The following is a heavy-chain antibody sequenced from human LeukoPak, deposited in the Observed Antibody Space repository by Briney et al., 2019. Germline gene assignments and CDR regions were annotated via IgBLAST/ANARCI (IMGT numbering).Heavy chain of an antibody. D-gene: IGHD3-22*01. CDR1: GYTFTSYD. CDR2: MNPNSGNT. J-gene: IGHJ4*02. CDR3: ERGGSFDSSGYSYLDY. Sequence: ASVKVSCKASGYTFTSYDINWVRQATGQGLEWMGWMNPNSGNTGYAQKFQGRVTITRNTSISTAYMELSSLRSEDTAVYYCERGGSFDSSGYSYLDYWGQGTLVTVSS. V-gene: IGHV1-8*03.